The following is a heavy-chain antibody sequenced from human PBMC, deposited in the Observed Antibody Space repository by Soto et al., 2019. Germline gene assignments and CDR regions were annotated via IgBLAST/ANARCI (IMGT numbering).Heavy chain of an antibody. D-gene: IGHD2-2*02. CDR3: ANIPWYTLCP. CDR2: IGQSHTNT. Sequence: EVQVLESGGGLVQPGGSLRLSCAASGFTFSNYAMSWVRQAPGKGLEWVSSIGQSHTNTFYADSVKGRFTISRDSSKNTVFLQMNSLGAEDTGGYYCANIPWYTLCPWGQGTLVTVSS. J-gene: IGHJ5*02. CDR1: GFTFSNYA. V-gene: IGHV3-23*01.